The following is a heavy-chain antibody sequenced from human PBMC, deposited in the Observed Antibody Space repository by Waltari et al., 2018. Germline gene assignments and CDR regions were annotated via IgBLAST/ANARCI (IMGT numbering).Heavy chain of an antibody. Sequence: QVQLQESGPGLVKPSETLSLTCTVSDGSMTGHYWSWIRQPPGKGLEWIGYIYYSGNTNYTPARKSRVTISVDTSKNQFSLKLSSVTAADTAVYYCARHPAMTIMLWYFDLWGRGTLVTVSS. CDR3: ARHPAMTIMLWYFDL. CDR2: IYYSGNT. D-gene: IGHD2-8*01. J-gene: IGHJ2*01. V-gene: IGHV4-59*08. CDR1: DGSMTGHY.